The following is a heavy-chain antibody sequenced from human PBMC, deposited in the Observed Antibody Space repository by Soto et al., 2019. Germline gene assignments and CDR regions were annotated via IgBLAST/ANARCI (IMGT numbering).Heavy chain of an antibody. V-gene: IGHV5-51*01. CDR3: ARPYDFWSGYYSQYYYYCMDF. CDR2: IYPGDSDT. J-gene: IGHJ6*02. D-gene: IGHD3-3*01. CDR1: GYSFTSYW. Sequence: VESLKISCKGSGYSFTSYWIGWVRQMPGKGLEWMGIIYPGDSDTRYSPSFQGQVTISADKPISTAYLQWSSLKASDTAMYYCARPYDFWSGYYSQYYYYCMDFWGQGITVTVFS.